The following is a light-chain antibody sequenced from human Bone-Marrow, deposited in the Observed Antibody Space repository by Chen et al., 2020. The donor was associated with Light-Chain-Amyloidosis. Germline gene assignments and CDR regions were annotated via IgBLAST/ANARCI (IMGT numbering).Light chain of an antibody. CDR2: EVN. J-gene: IGLJ3*02. V-gene: IGLV2-23*02. CDR3: CSYSITVNFFWG. CDR1: SSDIGGYDL. Sequence: QSALTQPASVSGSPGQSITISCTGTSSDIGGYDLISWYQRHPGKAPKLIIYEVNQRPSGVSYRFSGSQSGNTASLTISGLQAEDEADYFCCSYSITVNFFWGFGGGTKVTVL.